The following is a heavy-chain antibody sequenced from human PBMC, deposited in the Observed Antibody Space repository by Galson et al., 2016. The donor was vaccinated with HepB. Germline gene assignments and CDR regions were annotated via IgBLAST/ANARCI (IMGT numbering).Heavy chain of an antibody. J-gene: IGHJ4*02. CDR1: GGSISTSSHY. D-gene: IGHD4-11*01. Sequence: SETLSLTCTVSGGSISTSSHYGGWIRQPPGKGLEWIVSVSYSGTTYYNPSLKSRVTTSVDTSKNQFSLKLRSVTAADTAVYYCARIFPYTNYVGSFDYWGQGALVTVS. CDR3: ARIFPYTNYVGSFDY. CDR2: VSYSGTT. V-gene: IGHV4-39*01.